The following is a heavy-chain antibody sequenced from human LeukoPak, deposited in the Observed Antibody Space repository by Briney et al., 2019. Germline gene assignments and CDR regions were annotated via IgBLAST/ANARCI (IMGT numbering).Heavy chain of an antibody. CDR2: IYYSGST. V-gene: IGHV4-59*01. D-gene: IGHD2-2*01. CDR3: AGKYPDYYYGMDV. CDR1: GGSISSYY. J-gene: IGHJ6*02. Sequence: SETLSLTCTVSGGSISSYYWSWIRQPPGKGLEWIGYIYYSGSTNYNPSLKSRVTISVDTSKNQFSLKLSSVTAADTAVYYCAGKYPDYYYGMDVWGQGITVTVSS.